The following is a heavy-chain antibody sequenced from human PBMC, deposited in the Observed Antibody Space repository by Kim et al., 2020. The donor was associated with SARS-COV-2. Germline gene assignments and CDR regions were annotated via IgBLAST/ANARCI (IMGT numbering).Heavy chain of an antibody. D-gene: IGHD6-13*01. CDR3: ARVARSSSWVDY. V-gene: IGHV3-74*01. CDR2: INSDGSST. J-gene: IGHJ4*02. CDR1: GFTFSSYW. Sequence: GGSLRLSCAASGFTFSSYWMHWVRQAPGKGLVWVSRINSDGSSTSYADSVKGRFTISRDNAKNTLYLQMNSLRAGDTAVYYCARVARSSSWVDYWGQGTLVTVSS.